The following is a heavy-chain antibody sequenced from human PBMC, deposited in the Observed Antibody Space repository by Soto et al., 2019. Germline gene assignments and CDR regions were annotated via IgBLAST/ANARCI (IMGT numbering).Heavy chain of an antibody. CDR1: GFTFSSYS. V-gene: IGHV3-30-3*01. Sequence: GRSLRLSCAASGFTFSSYSMHWVRQAPGKGLEWVAVISYDASNKYYADSVKGRFTISRDNSKNTLYLQRNSLRAEDTAVYYCASEGVPRLFPKPLQKSHPPLFDYWGQGTLVNVSS. J-gene: IGHJ4*02. D-gene: IGHD2-15*01. CDR3: ASEGVPRLFPKPLQKSHPPLFDY. CDR2: ISYDASNK.